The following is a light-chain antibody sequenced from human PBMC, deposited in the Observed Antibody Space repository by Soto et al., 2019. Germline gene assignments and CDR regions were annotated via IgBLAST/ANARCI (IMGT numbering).Light chain of an antibody. V-gene: IGLV2-11*01. Sequence: QSALTQPRSVSGSPGQSVTLSCTGTTGDVGAYNFVSWYQLHPGKAPKLMIYDASKRPSGVPDRFSASKSGNTASLTISWLQAEDEADYYCCSYAGSVTWVFGGGTKLTVL. CDR3: CSYAGSVTWV. CDR2: DAS. CDR1: TGDVGAYNF. J-gene: IGLJ3*02.